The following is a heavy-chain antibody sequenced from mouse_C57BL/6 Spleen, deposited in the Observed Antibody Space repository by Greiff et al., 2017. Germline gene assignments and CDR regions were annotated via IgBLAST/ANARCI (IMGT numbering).Heavy chain of an antibody. V-gene: IGHV1-15*01. CDR1: GYTFPDYE. J-gene: IGHJ2*01. Sequence: VQLQQSGAELVRPGASVTLSCKASGYTFPDYEMHWVKQTPVHGLEWIGAIDPETGGTAYNQKFKGKAILTADKSSSTAYMELRSLTSEDSAVYYCAIRSNYLYYFDYWGQGTTLTVSS. D-gene: IGHD2-5*01. CDR2: IDPETGGT. CDR3: AIRSNYLYYFDY.